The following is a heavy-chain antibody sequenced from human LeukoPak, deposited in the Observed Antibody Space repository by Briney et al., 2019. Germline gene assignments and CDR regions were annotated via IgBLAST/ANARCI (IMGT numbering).Heavy chain of an antibody. CDR2: INPKSGDT. CDR1: GYTFTDYY. V-gene: IGHV1-2*02. D-gene: IGHD6-19*01. Sequence: ASVKLSCKAYGYTFTDYYMHWVRQAPGQTFEWLAWINPKSGDTHYTQKFQGRVTVTTDTSITSVYMELSGLQSDDTAVYYCVRDLTGGSGDWGQGTLVTVSS. CDR3: VRDLTGGSGD. J-gene: IGHJ4*02.